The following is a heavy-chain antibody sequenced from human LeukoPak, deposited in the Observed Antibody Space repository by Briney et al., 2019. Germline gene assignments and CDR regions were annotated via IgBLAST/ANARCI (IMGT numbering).Heavy chain of an antibody. CDR1: GFSFSSYA. Sequence: GGSLRLSCAASGFSFSSYAMSWVRQAPGKGLEWVSAISGSGSNTYYADSVRGRFTISRDNSKNTLYLQMNSLRAEETAIYYCAKVSWANYFDYWGQGTLVTVSS. CDR2: ISGSGSNT. D-gene: IGHD6-13*01. J-gene: IGHJ4*02. V-gene: IGHV3-23*01. CDR3: AKVSWANYFDY.